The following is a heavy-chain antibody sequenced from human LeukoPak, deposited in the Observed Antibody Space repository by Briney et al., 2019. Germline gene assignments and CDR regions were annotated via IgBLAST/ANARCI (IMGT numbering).Heavy chain of an antibody. V-gene: IGHV1-69*13. CDR3: ARDRYSELGGSYMNY. CDR2: IIPIFGTA. D-gene: IGHD1-26*01. Sequence: SVKVSCKASGGTLSSYAVSWVRQAPGQGLEWMGGIIPIFGTANYAQKFQGRVTITADESTSTAYMELSSLRSEDTAVYYCARDRYSELGGSYMNYRGQGTLVTVSS. CDR1: GGTLSSYA. J-gene: IGHJ4*02.